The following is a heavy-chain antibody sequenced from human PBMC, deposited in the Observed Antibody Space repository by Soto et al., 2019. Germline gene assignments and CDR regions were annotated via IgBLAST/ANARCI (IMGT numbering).Heavy chain of an antibody. CDR2: IKSKKDGGAR. D-gene: IGHD1-1*01. J-gene: IGHJ4*02. Sequence: EVHVVESGGDLVEPGGSLRLSCVTSGFMFSSAWMSWVRQAPGKGLEWVARIKSKKDGGARDYAAPVNGRFSISRDDSKSTVYLQMTSLRAEDTALYYCVEGWNDFWGQGTLVTVSS. CDR1: GFMFSSAW. V-gene: IGHV3-15*01. CDR3: VEGWNDF.